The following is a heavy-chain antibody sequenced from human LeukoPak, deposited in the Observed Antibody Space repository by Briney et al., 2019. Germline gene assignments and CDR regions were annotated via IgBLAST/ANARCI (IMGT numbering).Heavy chain of an antibody. CDR1: GFTFSSYG. CDR2: ISYDGSNK. J-gene: IGHJ4*02. V-gene: IGHV3-30*19. Sequence: HPGGSLRLSCAASGFTFSSYGMHWVRQAPGKGLEWVAVISYDGSNKYYADSVKGRFTISRDNSKNTLYLQMNSLRAEDTAVYYCARATAYYYDSSGYFVDYWGQGTLVTVSS. CDR3: ARATAYYYDSSGYFVDY. D-gene: IGHD3-22*01.